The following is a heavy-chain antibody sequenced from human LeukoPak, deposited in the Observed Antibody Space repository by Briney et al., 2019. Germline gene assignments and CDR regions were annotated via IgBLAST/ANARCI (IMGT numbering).Heavy chain of an antibody. CDR3: ATYIVGATQA. CDR1: GGSISSYY. CDR2: IYYSGST. J-gene: IGHJ5*02. Sequence: PSETLSLTCTVSGGSISSYYWSWIRQPPGKGLEWIGYIYYSGSTNYNPSLKSRVTISVDTSKNQFSLKLSSVTAADTAVYYCATYIVGATQAWGQGTLVTVSS. V-gene: IGHV4-59*12. D-gene: IGHD1-26*01.